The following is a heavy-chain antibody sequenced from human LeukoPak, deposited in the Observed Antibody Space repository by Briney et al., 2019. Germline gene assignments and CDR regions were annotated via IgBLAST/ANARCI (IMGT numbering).Heavy chain of an antibody. D-gene: IGHD5-12*01. CDR1: GGSINSYY. V-gene: IGHV4-59*01. Sequence: SETLSLTCTVSGGSINSYYWTWIRQPPGKGLEWIGYIYYSGSTRYNPSLMSRVTISLDTSNNQFSLKLSSVTAADTAVYYCARDEATSFDYWGQGTLVTVSS. J-gene: IGHJ4*02. CDR2: IYYSGST. CDR3: ARDEATSFDY.